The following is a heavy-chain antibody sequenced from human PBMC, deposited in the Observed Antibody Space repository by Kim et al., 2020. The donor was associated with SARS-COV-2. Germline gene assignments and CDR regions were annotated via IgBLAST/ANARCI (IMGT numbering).Heavy chain of an antibody. Sequence: SETLSLTCTVSGGSISSGGYYWSWIRQHPGKGLEWIGYIYYSGSTYYNPSLKSRVTISVDTSKNQFSLKLSSGTAADTAVYYCAREVGELSRPHYYYGMDVWGQGTTVTVSS. D-gene: IGHD3-10*01. CDR3: AREVGELSRPHYYYGMDV. J-gene: IGHJ6*02. CDR2: IYYSGST. V-gene: IGHV4-31*03. CDR1: GGSISSGGYY.